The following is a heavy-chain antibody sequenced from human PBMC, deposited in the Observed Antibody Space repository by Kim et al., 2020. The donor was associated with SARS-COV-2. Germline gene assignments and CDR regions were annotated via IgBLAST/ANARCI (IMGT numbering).Heavy chain of an antibody. V-gene: IGHV3-15*01. CDR2: IKSKTDGGTT. J-gene: IGHJ6*02. CDR3: TTGWYCSGGSCYAYYYYGMDV. D-gene: IGHD2-15*01. Sequence: GGSLRLSCAASGFTFSNAWMSWVRQAPGKGLEWVGRIKSKTDGGTTDYAAPVKGRFTISRDDSKNTLYLQMNSLKTEDTAVYYCTTGWYCSGGSCYAYYYYGMDVWGQGTTVTVSS. CDR1: GFTFSNAW.